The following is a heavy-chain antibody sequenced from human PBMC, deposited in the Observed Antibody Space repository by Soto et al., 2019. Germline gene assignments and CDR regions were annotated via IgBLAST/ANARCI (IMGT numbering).Heavy chain of an antibody. CDR2: ISYDGSNK. CDR1: GFTFSSYG. D-gene: IGHD6-13*01. CDR3: AKDLTWGRIAAAALDY. Sequence: ESGGGVVQPGRSLRLSCAASGFTFSSYGMHWVRQAPGKGLEWVAVISYDGSNKYYADSVKGRFTISRDNSKNTLYLQMNSLRAEDTAVYYCAKDLTWGRIAAAALDYWGQGTLVTVSS. V-gene: IGHV3-30*18. J-gene: IGHJ4*02.